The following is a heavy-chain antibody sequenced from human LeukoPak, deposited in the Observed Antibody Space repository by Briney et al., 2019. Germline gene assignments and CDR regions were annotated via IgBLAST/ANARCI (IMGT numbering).Heavy chain of an antibody. V-gene: IGHV1-18*01. Sequence: ASVKVSCKASGYTFTSYGISWVRQAPGQGLEWMGWISAYNGNTNYAQKLQGRVTMTTDTSTSTAYMELRSLRSDDTAVYYCARDYGGAPDIVVVVAVDYWGQGTLVTVFS. CDR1: GYTFTSYG. CDR2: ISAYNGNT. CDR3: ARDYGGAPDIVVVVAVDY. D-gene: IGHD2-15*01. J-gene: IGHJ4*02.